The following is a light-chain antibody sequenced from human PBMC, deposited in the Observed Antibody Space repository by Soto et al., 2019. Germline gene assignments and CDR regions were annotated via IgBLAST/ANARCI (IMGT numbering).Light chain of an antibody. V-gene: IGLV2-14*03. CDR2: DVS. CDR3: SSYRTSNTRQIV. Sequence: QSALTQPASVSGSPGQSITISCTGTSSDVGGYNNVSWYQHHPGKAPKLMIYDVSNRPSGVSNRFSGSKSGNTASLSISGLQPEDEADYYCSSYRTSNTRQIVCGTGTKLTVL. J-gene: IGLJ1*01. CDR1: SSDVGGYNN.